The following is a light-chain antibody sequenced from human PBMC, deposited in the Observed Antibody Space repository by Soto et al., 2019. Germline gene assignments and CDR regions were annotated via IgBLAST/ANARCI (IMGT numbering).Light chain of an antibody. Sequence: LKHSPGTLSLSPGQRATLSCRASQRLSASDIAWYQQKPGQAPKFLIYGVSSRATGIPDRFSGSGSGTDFTLTISRLEPEDFAVYHCQQYGSSPLITFGQGRRLEIK. J-gene: IGKJ5*01. V-gene: IGKV3-20*01. CDR2: GVS. CDR3: QQYGSSPLIT. CDR1: QRLSASD.